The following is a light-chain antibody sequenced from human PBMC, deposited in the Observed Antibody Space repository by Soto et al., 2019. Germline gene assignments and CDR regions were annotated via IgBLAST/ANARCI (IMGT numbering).Light chain of an antibody. Sequence: EIVLTQSPGTLSLSPGERATLSCRASQSVSSSYLAWYQQKPGQAPRLLIYGACSRATGNPDRFSGSGSGTDFTLTISRLKPEDFAVYYCQQYGSSRFTFGPGTKVDIK. V-gene: IGKV3-20*01. CDR2: GAC. CDR1: QSVSSSY. CDR3: QQYGSSRFT. J-gene: IGKJ3*01.